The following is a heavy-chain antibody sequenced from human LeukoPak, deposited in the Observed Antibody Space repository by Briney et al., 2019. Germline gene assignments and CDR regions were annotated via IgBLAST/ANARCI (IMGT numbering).Heavy chain of an antibody. CDR2: ISYDGGNK. V-gene: IGHV3-30-3*01. Sequence: PGGSLRLSCAASGFTLSSYAMHWVRQAPGKGLEWVAVISYDGGNKYYADSVKGRFTISRDNSKNTLYLQMNSLRAEDTAVYYCARDLAWDAFDIWGQGTMVTVSS. CDR1: GFTLSSYA. CDR3: ARDLAWDAFDI. J-gene: IGHJ3*02.